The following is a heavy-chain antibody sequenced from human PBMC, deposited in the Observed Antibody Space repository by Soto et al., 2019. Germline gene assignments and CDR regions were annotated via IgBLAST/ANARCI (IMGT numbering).Heavy chain of an antibody. V-gene: IGHV3-33*01. CDR2: IWYDGSNK. J-gene: IGHJ4*02. CDR1: GLTFSSYG. Sequence: QVQLVESGGGVVQPGRSLRLSCTVSGLTFSSYGMHWVHQAPGKGLEWVAVIWYDGSNKNYADSVKGRFTISRDNSKNTLYLQMNSLRVEDTAVYYCASRSDGFDYWGQGTLVTVSS. CDR3: ASRSDGFDY.